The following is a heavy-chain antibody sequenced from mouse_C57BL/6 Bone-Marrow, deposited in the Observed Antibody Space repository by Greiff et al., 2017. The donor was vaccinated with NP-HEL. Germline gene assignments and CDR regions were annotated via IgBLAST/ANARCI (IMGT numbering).Heavy chain of an antibody. V-gene: IGHV5-17*01. CDR3: ATGAWFAY. Sequence: EVKLMESGGGLVKPGGSLKLSCAASGFAFSDYGMHWVRQAPEKGLEWVAYISSGSSTIYCADTVKGRFTISRDNAKNTLFLQMTSLRSEDTAMYYCATGAWFAYWGQGTLVTVSA. J-gene: IGHJ3*01. CDR2: ISSGSSTI. CDR1: GFAFSDYG.